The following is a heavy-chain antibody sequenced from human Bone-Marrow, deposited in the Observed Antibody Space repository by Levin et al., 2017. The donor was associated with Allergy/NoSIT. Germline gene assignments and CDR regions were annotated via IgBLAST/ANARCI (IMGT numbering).Heavy chain of an antibody. D-gene: IGHD6-13*01. CDR2: ISYDGATK. CDR1: EFTFGNYA. J-gene: IGHJ6*02. V-gene: IGHV3-30-3*01. Sequence: GESLKISCAASEFTFGNYAIYWVRQAPGKGLEWVALISYDGATKHYADSVKGRFTISRDNSKNTVFLQADSLRPEDTAIYYCARSRSLFYFYAMDVWGQGTSVTVSS. CDR3: ARSRSLFYFYAMDV.